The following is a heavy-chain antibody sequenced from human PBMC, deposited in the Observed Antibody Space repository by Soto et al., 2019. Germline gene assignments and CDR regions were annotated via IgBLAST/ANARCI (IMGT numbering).Heavy chain of an antibody. CDR2: TYYRSKWNN. Sequence: SQTLSLTCAISADSVSSNRAAWNWIRQCPPIGLQWLGRTYYRSKWNNDYAVSVKSRITINPDTSKNQFSLQLNSVTPEDTAVSDCARGHEGTMDVGDQGTTVTV. V-gene: IGHV6-1*01. D-gene: IGHD1-1*01. CDR1: ADSVSSNRAA. CDR3: ARGHEGTMDV. J-gene: IGHJ6*02.